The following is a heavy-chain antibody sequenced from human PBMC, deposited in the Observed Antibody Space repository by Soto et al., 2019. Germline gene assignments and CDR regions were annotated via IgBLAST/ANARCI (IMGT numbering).Heavy chain of an antibody. CDR3: AKIDHYDFWSGYHTYFDY. D-gene: IGHD3-3*01. CDR2: ISGSGGST. Sequence: PGGSLRLSCAASGFTFSSYAMSWVRQAPGKGLEWVSAISGSGGSTYYADSVKGRFTISRDNSKNTLYLQMNSLRAEDTAVYYCAKIDHYDFWSGYHTYFDYWGQGALVTVSS. CDR1: GFTFSSYA. J-gene: IGHJ4*02. V-gene: IGHV3-23*01.